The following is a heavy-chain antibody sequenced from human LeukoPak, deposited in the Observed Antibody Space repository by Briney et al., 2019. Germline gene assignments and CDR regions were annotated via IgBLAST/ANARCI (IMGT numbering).Heavy chain of an antibody. CDR3: ATNYYYYMDV. J-gene: IGHJ6*03. CDR1: GGSISSSRYY. Sequence: SETLSLTCTVSGGSISSSRYYWGWIRQPPGKGLEWIGRIYTSGSTNYNPSLKSRVTMSVDTSKNQFSLKLSSVTAADTAVYYCATNYYYYMDVWGKGTTVTVSS. CDR2: IYTSGST. V-gene: IGHV4-61*05.